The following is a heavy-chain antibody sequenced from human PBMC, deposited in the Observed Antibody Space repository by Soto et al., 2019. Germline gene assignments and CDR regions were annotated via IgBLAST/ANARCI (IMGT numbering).Heavy chain of an antibody. D-gene: IGHD3-16*01. CDR2: IYWDDDK. Sequence: QITLNESGPTLVNPTQTLTLTCTFSGFSLSTRDVGVGWIRQPPGKALEWLGVIYWDDDKSYSRSLKSRLTTTKDTSKNQVGLRMTKMAPVDTATYYCARCRGGVASFWGQGTLVTVSS. V-gene: IGHV2-5*02. J-gene: IGHJ4*02. CDR1: GFSLSTRDVG. CDR3: ARCRGGVASF.